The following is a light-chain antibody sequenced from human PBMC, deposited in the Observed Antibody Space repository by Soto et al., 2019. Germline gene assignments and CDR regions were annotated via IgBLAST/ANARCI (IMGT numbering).Light chain of an antibody. CDR3: MQAIQFPRT. Sequence: DIVMTQSPLSSPVTLGQPASISCRSSQSLVHADGSTYLSWLQQRPGQPPRLLIYKISNRLSGVPDRFSGSGAGTYFTLKISRVEAEDVGVYYCMQAIQFPRTFGQGTKVEIE. CDR1: QSLVHADGSTY. J-gene: IGKJ1*01. V-gene: IGKV2-24*01. CDR2: KIS.